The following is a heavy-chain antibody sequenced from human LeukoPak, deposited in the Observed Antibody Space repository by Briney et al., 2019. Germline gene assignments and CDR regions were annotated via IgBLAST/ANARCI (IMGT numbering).Heavy chain of an antibody. CDR2: INHSGST. J-gene: IGHJ6*03. CDR1: GFTCSSYW. CDR3: ARGPLMVGKAYYYYYMDV. D-gene: IGHD2-8*01. Sequence: GSLRLSCAASGFTCSSYWMSWVRQAPGKGLEWIGEINHSGSTNYNPSLKSRVTISVDTSKNQFSLKLSSVTAADTAVYYCARGPLMVGKAYYYYYMDVWGKGTTVTVSS. V-gene: IGHV4-34*01.